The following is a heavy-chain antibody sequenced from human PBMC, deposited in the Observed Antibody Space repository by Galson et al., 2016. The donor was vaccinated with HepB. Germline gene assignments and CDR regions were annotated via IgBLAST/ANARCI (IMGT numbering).Heavy chain of an antibody. V-gene: IGHV3-7*03. CDR1: GLTFHIQY. D-gene: IGHD6-19*01. CDR2: IEKDGSEE. J-gene: IGHJ4*02. Sequence: LRLSCAVSGLTFHIQYMSWVRQAPGKGLEWVASIEKDGSEENYVDSVKGRFTISSDNAKNSAYLQMNNVRAEDTAIYYCVAGAGWLPDYWGQGTLVSVSS. CDR3: VAGAGWLPDY.